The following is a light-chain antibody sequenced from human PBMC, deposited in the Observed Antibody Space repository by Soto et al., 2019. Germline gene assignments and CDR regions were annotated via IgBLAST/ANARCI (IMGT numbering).Light chain of an antibody. Sequence: EIVMTQSPATLSVSPGERATLSCRASQGVTSDLAWYQQKPGQAPRLLIYGAFTRATGIPARFSGSGSGTEFTLTISSLQPEDFAVYYCQQYNNWPLTFGGGTKVEIK. CDR3: QQYNNWPLT. CDR2: GAF. J-gene: IGKJ4*01. CDR1: QGVTSD. V-gene: IGKV3-15*01.